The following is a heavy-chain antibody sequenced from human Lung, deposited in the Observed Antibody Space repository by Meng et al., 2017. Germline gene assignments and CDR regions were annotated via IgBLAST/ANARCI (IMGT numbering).Heavy chain of an antibody. Sequence: QVHPVQSGAEVKKPWASVKVSCKSSDYTFTGYGVSWVRQAHGQGLEWMAWLGAHDGDRSHAPRFQGRVTVTADRLTATSFMELRNLRYDDTAVYYCARGTPGRSYSDFWGQGTLVTVSS. D-gene: IGHD3-10*01. J-gene: IGHJ4*02. V-gene: IGHV1-18*04. CDR3: ARGTPGRSYSDF. CDR2: LGAHDGDR. CDR1: DYTFTGYG.